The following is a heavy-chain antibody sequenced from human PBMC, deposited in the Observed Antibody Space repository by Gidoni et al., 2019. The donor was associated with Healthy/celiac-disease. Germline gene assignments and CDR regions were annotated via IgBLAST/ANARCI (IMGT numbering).Heavy chain of an antibody. CDR1: GGSFSGYC. CDR2: INHSGST. D-gene: IGHD6-6*01. J-gene: IGHJ3*02. V-gene: IGHV4-34*01. CDR3: ARYGPYSSSSDAFDI. Sequence: QVQLQQWGAGLLKPSETLSLTCAVYGGSFSGYCWSWIRQPPGKGLEWIGEINHSGSTNYNPSLKSRVTISVDTSKNQFSLKLSSVTAADTAVYYCARYGPYSSSSDAFDIWGQGTMVTVSS.